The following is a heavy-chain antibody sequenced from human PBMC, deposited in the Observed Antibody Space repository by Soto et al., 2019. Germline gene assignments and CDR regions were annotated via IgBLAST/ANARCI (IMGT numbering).Heavy chain of an antibody. CDR1: GGTFSSYA. V-gene: IGHV1-69*13. D-gene: IGHD2-15*01. Sequence: SVKVSCKASGGTFSSYAISWVRQAPGQGXEWMGGIIPIFGTANYAQKFQGRVTITADESTSTAYMELSSLRSEDTAVYYCARGWRCSGGSCYSSFAGYFDYWGQGTLVTVSS. J-gene: IGHJ4*02. CDR2: IIPIFGTA. CDR3: ARGWRCSGGSCYSSFAGYFDY.